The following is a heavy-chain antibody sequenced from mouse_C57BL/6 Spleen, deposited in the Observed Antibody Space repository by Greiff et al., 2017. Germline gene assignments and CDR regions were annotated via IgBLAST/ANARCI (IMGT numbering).Heavy chain of an antibody. CDR2: INPNYGTT. CDR3: ANYYGSSYGGFAY. Sequence: EVQLQQSGPELVKPGASVKISCKASGYSFTDYNMNWVKQSNGKSLEWIGVINPNYGTTRYNQKFKGKATLTADQSSSTAYMQLNSLTSEDSAVYYCANYYGSSYGGFAYWGQGTLVTVSA. V-gene: IGHV1-39*01. D-gene: IGHD1-1*01. CDR1: GYSFTDYN. J-gene: IGHJ3*01.